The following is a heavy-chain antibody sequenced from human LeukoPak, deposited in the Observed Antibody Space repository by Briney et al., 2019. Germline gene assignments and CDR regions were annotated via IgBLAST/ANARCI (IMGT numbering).Heavy chain of an antibody. V-gene: IGHV4-34*01. J-gene: IGHJ4*02. CDR3: AGHVSAAAGGR. Sequence: SETLSLTCAVYGGSVRDNYWSWIRQPPGKGLEWIEEIHHSGSTKYNPSLKSRVTISLDTSKNQFSLKLNSMTAADTAVYYCAGHVSAAAGGRWGQGTLVTVSS. CDR2: IHHSGST. CDR1: GGSVRDNY. D-gene: IGHD6-13*01.